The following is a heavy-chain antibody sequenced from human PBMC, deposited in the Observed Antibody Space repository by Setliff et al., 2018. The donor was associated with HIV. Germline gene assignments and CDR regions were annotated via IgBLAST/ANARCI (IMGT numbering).Heavy chain of an antibody. CDR2: IYHSGST. J-gene: IGHJ3*02. CDR1: GGSFSGYY. D-gene: IGHD1-26*01. Sequence: PSETLSLTCAVYGGSFSGYYWGWIRQPPGKGLEWIGSIYHSGSTYYNSSLKSRVTMSVDTSKNLFSLRLSSVTAADTAVYYCARHSGRLLDRYAFDIWGQGTMVTVSS. CDR3: ARHSGRLLDRYAFDI. V-gene: IGHV4-34*01.